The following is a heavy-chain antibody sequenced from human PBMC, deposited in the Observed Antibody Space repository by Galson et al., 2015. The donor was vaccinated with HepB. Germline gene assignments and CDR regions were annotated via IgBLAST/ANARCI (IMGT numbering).Heavy chain of an antibody. CDR1: GFTFSSYA. V-gene: IGHV3-64D*06. CDR2: ISSNGGST. J-gene: IGHJ4*02. CDR3: VKDPYGDYVGGDY. D-gene: IGHD4-17*01. Sequence: SLRLSCAASGFTFSSYAMHWVRQAPGKGLEYVSAISSNGGSTYYADSVKGRFTISRDNSKNTLYLQMSSLRAEDTAVYYCVKDPYGDYVGGDYWGQGTLVTVSS.